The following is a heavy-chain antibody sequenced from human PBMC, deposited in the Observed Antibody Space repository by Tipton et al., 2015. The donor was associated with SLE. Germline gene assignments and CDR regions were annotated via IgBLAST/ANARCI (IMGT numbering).Heavy chain of an antibody. Sequence: QVQLVQSGAEVKKPGSSVKVSCKASGGTFSSYAISWVRQAPGQGLEWMGGIIPIFGTANYAQKFQGRVTITTDESTSTAYMELSRPRREVTAVCCCAGAGTTSDASGLDAWGPGSTVTVPS. V-gene: IGHV1-69*01. CDR3: AGAGTTSDASGLDA. CDR2: IIPIFGTA. D-gene: IGHD1-1*01. CDR1: GGTFSSYA. J-gene: IGHJ6*02.